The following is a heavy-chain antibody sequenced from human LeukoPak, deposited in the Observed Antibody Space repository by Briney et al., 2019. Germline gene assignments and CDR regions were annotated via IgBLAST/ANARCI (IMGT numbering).Heavy chain of an antibody. D-gene: IGHD3-16*01. Sequence: GGSLRLSCAASGFTFSSYGMHWVRQAPGKGLEWVAVIWYDGSNKYYADSVKGRFTISRDNSKNTLYLQMNSLRAEDTAVYYCARGEKVLDYFDYWGQGTLVTVSS. CDR2: IWYDGSNK. J-gene: IGHJ4*02. CDR3: ARGEKVLDYFDY. CDR1: GFTFSSYG. V-gene: IGHV3-33*01.